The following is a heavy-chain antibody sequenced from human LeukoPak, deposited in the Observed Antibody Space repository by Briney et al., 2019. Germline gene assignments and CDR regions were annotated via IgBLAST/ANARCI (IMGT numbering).Heavy chain of an antibody. D-gene: IGHD4-17*01. J-gene: IGHJ4*02. CDR3: ARDSDYGDYGHFDY. CDR1: GYTFTGYY. Sequence: VSVKVSCKASGYTFTGYYMHWVRQAPGQGLEWMGWINPNSGGTNYAQKFQGRVTMTRDTSISTAYMELRSLRSDDTAVYYCARDSDYGDYGHFDYWGQGTLVTVSS. V-gene: IGHV1-2*02. CDR2: INPNSGGT.